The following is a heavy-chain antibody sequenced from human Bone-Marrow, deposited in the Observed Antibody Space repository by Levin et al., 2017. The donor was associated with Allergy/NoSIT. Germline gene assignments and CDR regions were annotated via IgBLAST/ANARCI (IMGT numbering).Heavy chain of an antibody. CDR3: AREFRSGDPFDS. J-gene: IGHJ4*02. CDR1: GSSISSGYY. V-gene: IGHV4-38-2*02. Sequence: GSLRLSCAVSGSSISSGYYWGWIRQPPGKGLDWIATISHSGSTFYSPPLKSRVTISVDTSKNQFSLELSSVTAADTAVYYCAREFRSGDPFDSWGQGTLVTVSS. D-gene: IGHD1-26*01. CDR2: ISHSGST.